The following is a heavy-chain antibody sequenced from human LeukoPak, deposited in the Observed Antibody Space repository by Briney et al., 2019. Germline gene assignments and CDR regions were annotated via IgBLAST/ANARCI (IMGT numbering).Heavy chain of an antibody. CDR1: GGSISSSSYY. J-gene: IGHJ3*02. Sequence: SETLSLTCAVSGGSISSSSYYWGWIRQPPGKGLEWIGSTYYSGSTYYNPSLKSRVTISVDTSKNQFSLKLSSVTAADTAVYYCAKDNNGAAAGIIPGGFDIWGQGTMVTVSS. V-gene: IGHV4-39*07. CDR3: AKDNNGAAAGIIPGGFDI. D-gene: IGHD6-13*01. CDR2: TYYSGST.